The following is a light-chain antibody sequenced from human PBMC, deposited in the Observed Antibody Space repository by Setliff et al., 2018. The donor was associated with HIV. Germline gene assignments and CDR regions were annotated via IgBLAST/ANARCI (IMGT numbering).Light chain of an antibody. CDR2: DVS. V-gene: IGLV2-14*03. CDR3: SSNTRTGTYV. J-gene: IGLJ1*01. Sequence: QSALPQPASVSGSPGQSITIPCTGGTSVVGGFHYVSWYQQHPGRDPKLIIYDVSYRPSDVSDRFSGSKSGNTASLSISGLRAEDEADYYCSSNTRTGTYVFGAGTKVTVL. CDR1: TSVVGGFHY.